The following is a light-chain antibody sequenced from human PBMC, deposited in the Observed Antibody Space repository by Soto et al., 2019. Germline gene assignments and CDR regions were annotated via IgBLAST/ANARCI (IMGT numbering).Light chain of an antibody. CDR3: CSYTRSGTLI. CDR2: DVS. Sequence: QSALTQPASVSGSPGQSITISCVGTSSDIGDYNYVSWYQQHPGKVPKVIIYDVSNRPSGVSYRFSCTKSGNTASLTVSGLQAEYEADYYCCSYTRSGTLIFGTGTKLTVL. V-gene: IGLV2-14*01. J-gene: IGLJ1*01. CDR1: SSDIGDYNY.